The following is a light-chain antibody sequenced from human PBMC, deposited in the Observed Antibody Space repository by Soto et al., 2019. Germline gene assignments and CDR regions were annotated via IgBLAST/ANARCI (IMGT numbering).Light chain of an antibody. Sequence: QPSLTQPASVSGSPGQSITISCTGTSSDVGGYNYVSWYQQHPVKAPKLLIYDVSDRPSGVSIRFSGSKSGNTASLTISGLQAEDEADYYCGSYTTSSTLVFGTGTKVTVL. CDR3: GSYTTSSTLV. CDR2: DVS. CDR1: SSDVGGYNY. J-gene: IGLJ1*01. V-gene: IGLV2-14*03.